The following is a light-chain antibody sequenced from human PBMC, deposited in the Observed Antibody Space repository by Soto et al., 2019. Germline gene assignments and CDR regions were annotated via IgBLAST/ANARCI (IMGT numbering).Light chain of an antibody. J-gene: IGLJ2*01. Sequence: QSVLTQPPSVSGAPGQRVTISCTGSSSNSGAGYGVHWYQQFPGTAPKLLIYGNNNRPSGVPDRFSGSKSGTSASLAISGLQAEDEADYFCQSFDSSLSGSLFGGGTKLTVL. CDR2: GNN. CDR3: QSFDSSLSGSL. CDR1: SSNSGAGYG. V-gene: IGLV1-40*01.